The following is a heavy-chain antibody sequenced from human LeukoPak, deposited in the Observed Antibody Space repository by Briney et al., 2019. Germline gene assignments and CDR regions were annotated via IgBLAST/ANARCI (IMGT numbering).Heavy chain of an antibody. CDR3: ARDRDPIVVVINAFDI. D-gene: IGHD3-22*01. V-gene: IGHV3-23*01. CDR2: FSGSGGSA. J-gene: IGHJ3*02. CDR1: GFTFSSYA. Sequence: GGSLRLSCAASGFTFSSYAMSWVRQAPGKGLECISGFSGSGGSAYYADSVKGRFTISRDNSKNTLYLQMNSLRAEDTAVYYCARDRDPIVVVINAFDIWGQGTMVTVSS.